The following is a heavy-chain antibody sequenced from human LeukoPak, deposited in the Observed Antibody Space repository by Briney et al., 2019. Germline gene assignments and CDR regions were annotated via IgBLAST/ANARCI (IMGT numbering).Heavy chain of an antibody. Sequence: GGSLRLSCAASGFTFSSYGMSWVRQAPGKGLEWVSAVSGSGGSTHYADSVKGRFTISRDNSKNTLYLQMNSLRAEDTAVYYCAKVRGYYDILTGYHHWFDPWGQGTLVTVSS. D-gene: IGHD3-9*01. CDR1: GFTFSSYG. J-gene: IGHJ5*02. CDR2: VSGSGGST. CDR3: AKVRGYYDILTGYHHWFDP. V-gene: IGHV3-23*01.